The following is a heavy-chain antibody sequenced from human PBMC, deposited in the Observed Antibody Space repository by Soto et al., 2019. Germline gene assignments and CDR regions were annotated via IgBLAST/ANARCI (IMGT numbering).Heavy chain of an antibody. CDR1: GFTFDDYA. J-gene: IGHJ1*01. Sequence: GGSLRLSCAASGFTFDDYAMHWVRQVPGKGLEWVSGINWNSGSIGYGDSVKGRFAISRDNAKNSLHLQMNSLSAEDTAFYYCVKDESINWYSGHFRHWGQGTLVTVPQ. D-gene: IGHD6-13*01. CDR2: INWNSGSI. CDR3: VKDESINWYSGHFRH. V-gene: IGHV3-9*01.